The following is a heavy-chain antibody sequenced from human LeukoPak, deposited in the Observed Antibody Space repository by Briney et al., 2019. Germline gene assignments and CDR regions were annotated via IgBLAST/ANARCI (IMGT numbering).Heavy chain of an antibody. CDR3: VRGIAGAANDH. D-gene: IGHD6-19*01. J-gene: IGHJ4*02. V-gene: IGHV3-74*01. Sequence: GGSLRLSCAASGFTFSSYWMHWVRQAPGKGLVWVSRINPDGSSTTYADSVKGRFTMSRDNAANMRYLQMNSLRADDTAVYYCVRGIAGAANDHWGQGTLVTVSS. CDR2: INPDGSST. CDR1: GFTFSSYW.